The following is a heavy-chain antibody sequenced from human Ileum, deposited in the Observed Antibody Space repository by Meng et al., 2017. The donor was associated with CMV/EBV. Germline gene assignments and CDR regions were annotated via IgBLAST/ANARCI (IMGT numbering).Heavy chain of an antibody. CDR2: IYYSGSP. D-gene: IGHD2-15*01. J-gene: IGHJ4*02. Sequence: QVQLKESGPGRGKPSQTLALTCTVSGGSITSGNYYWSWIRQPPGRGLEWIGYIYYSGSPYYKPSLKSRVTISLDTSKNQFSLNLRSVTATDSAVYYCVRQVVAASFDYWGQGALVTVSS. V-gene: IGHV4-30-4*08. CDR3: VRQVVAASFDY. CDR1: GGSITSGNYY.